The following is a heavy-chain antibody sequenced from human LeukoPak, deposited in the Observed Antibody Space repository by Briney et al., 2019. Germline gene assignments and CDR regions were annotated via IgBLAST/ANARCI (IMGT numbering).Heavy chain of an antibody. CDR3: ARDGEMAANWFDP. Sequence: SETLSLTCTVSGGSISSGGYYWSWIRQHPGKGLEWIGYIYYSGSTYYNPSLKSRVTISVDTSKNQFSLKLSPVTAADTAVYYCARDGEMAANWFDPWGQGTLVTVSS. CDR2: IYYSGST. D-gene: IGHD5-24*01. J-gene: IGHJ5*02. CDR1: GGSISSGGYY. V-gene: IGHV4-31*03.